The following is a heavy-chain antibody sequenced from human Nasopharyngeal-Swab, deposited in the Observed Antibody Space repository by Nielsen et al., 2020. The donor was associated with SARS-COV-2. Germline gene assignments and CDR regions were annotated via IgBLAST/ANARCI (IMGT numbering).Heavy chain of an antibody. D-gene: IGHD5-18*01. V-gene: IGHV3-30*18. CDR1: GFTFSSYG. Sequence: SCAASGFTFSSYGMHWVRQAPGKGLEWVAVISYDGSNKYYADSVKGRFTISRDNSKNTLYLQMNSLRAEDTAVYYCAKEKRGYSYGDYYYYYYYMDVWGKGTTVTVSS. CDR2: ISYDGSNK. CDR3: AKEKRGYSYGDYYYYYYYMDV. J-gene: IGHJ6*03.